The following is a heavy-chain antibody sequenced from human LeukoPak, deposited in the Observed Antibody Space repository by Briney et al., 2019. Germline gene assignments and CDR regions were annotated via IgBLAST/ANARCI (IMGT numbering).Heavy chain of an antibody. D-gene: IGHD3-22*01. J-gene: IGHJ4*02. CDR2: IYYSGST. CDR1: GGSISSSSYY. Sequence: SETLSLTCTVSGGSISSSSYYWSWIRQPPGKGLEWIGYIYYSGSTNYNSSLKSRVTISVDTSKNQFSLKLSSVTAADTAVYYCAREGPYYDSRGYFDYWGQGTLVTVSS. V-gene: IGHV4-61*01. CDR3: AREGPYYDSRGYFDY.